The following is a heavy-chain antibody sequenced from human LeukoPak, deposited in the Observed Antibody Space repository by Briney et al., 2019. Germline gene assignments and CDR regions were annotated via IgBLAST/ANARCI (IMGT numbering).Heavy chain of an antibody. D-gene: IGHD3-10*01. J-gene: IGHJ4*02. CDR2: ISYSGIT. CDR1: GGSLSNSY. CDR3: ARLLLDYSNDDGNFGGPHLPD. V-gene: IGHV4-59*08. Sequence: SETLSLTCTVSGGSLSNSYWTWLRQPPGKTLEWIGYISYSGITNRNPSLKSRVPFSLDSSKNQISLTLTSVTAADTAVYFCARLLLDYSNDDGNFGGPHLPDWGQGTLVAVSS.